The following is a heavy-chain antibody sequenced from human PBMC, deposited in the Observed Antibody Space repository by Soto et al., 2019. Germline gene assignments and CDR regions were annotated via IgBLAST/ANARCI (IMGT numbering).Heavy chain of an antibody. CDR2: ISAYNGNT. CDR3: ARDLAAAGPFDY. V-gene: IGHV1-18*01. J-gene: IGHJ4*02. Sequence: QVQLVQSGAEVKKPGASVKVSCKASGYTFTSYGISWVRQAPGQGLEWMGWISAYNGNTNYAQKLRGRVTMTADTCTSTAYMELRRLTPDDTAVYYCARDLAAAGPFDYRGQGTLVTVSS. D-gene: IGHD6-13*01. CDR1: GYTFTSYG.